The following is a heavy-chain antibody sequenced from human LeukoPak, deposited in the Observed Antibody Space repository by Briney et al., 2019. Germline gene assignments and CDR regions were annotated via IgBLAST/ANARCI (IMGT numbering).Heavy chain of an antibody. Sequence: SQTLSLTCTVSGGSISSGSYYWSWIRQPAGKGLEWIGRIYTSGSTNHNPSLKSRVTISVDTSKNQFSLKLSSVTAADTAVYYCARAGGDYYGSDHFDYWGQGTLVTVSS. CDR2: IYTSGST. J-gene: IGHJ4*02. CDR1: GGSISSGSYY. V-gene: IGHV4-61*02. CDR3: ARAGGDYYGSDHFDY. D-gene: IGHD3-10*01.